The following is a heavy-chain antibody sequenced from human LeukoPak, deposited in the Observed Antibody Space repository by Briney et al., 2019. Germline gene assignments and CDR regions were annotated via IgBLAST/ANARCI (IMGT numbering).Heavy chain of an antibody. CDR1: GFTFSSYW. D-gene: IGHD2-2*01. Sequence: SGGSLRLSCAASGFTFSSYWMSWVRQAPGKGLEWVANIKQDGSEKYYVDSVKGRFTISRDNAKNSLYLQMNSLRAEDTAVYYCARDYFNCSSTSCQSYYYYYYMDVWGKGTTVTVSS. V-gene: IGHV3-7*01. CDR3: ARDYFNCSSTSCQSYYYYYYMDV. CDR2: IKQDGSEK. J-gene: IGHJ6*03.